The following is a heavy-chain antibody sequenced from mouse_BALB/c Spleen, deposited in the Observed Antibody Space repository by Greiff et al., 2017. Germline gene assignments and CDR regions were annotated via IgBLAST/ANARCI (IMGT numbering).Heavy chain of an antibody. CDR3: ARELGRYWYFDV. J-gene: IGHJ1*01. V-gene: IGHV3-2*02. D-gene: IGHD4-1*01. CDR2: ISYSGST. CDR1: GYSITSDYA. Sequence: EVQLVESGPGLVKPSQSLSLTCTVTGYSITSDYAWNWIRQFPGNKLEWMGYISYSGSTSYNPSLKSRISITRDTSKNQFFLQLNSVTTEDTATYYCARELGRYWYFDVWGAGTTVTVSS.